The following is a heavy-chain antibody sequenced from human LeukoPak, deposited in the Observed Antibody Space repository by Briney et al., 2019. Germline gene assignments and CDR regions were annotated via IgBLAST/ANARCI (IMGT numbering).Heavy chain of an antibody. J-gene: IGHJ6*02. CDR2: IIPIFGIA. D-gene: IGHD2-2*01. CDR1: GGTFSSYA. Sequence: ASVKVSCKASGGTFSSYAISWVRQAPGQGLEWMGRIIPIFGIANHAQKFQGRVTITADKSTSTAYMELSSLRSEDTAVYYCVSSTSSGYYYYYYGMDVWGQGTTVTVSS. CDR3: VSSTSSGYYYYYYGMDV. V-gene: IGHV1-69*04.